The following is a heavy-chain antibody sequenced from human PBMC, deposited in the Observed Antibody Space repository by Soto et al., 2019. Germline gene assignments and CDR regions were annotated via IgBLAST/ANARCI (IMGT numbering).Heavy chain of an antibody. CDR3: ASNIVVVTAIGIGYYYSGMDV. J-gene: IGHJ6*02. V-gene: IGHV1-69*13. Sequence: GASVKVSCKASGGTFSSYAISWVRQAPGQGLEWMGGIIPIFGTANYAQKFQGRVTITADESTSTAYMELSSLRSEDTAVYYCASNIVVVTAIGIGYYYSGMDVWGQGTTVTVSS. D-gene: IGHD2-21*02. CDR2: IIPIFGTA. CDR1: GGTFSSYA.